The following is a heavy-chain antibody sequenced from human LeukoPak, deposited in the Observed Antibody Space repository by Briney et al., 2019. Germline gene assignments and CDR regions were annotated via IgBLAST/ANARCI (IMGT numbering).Heavy chain of an antibody. CDR3: AKSSAVRGVIYYYYMDV. CDR1: GFTFSSYG. V-gene: IGHV3-30*02. J-gene: IGHJ6*03. CDR2: IRYDGSNK. Sequence: TGGSLRLSCAASGFTFSSYGMHWVRQAPGKGLEWVAFIRYDGSNKYYADSVKGRFTISRDNSKNTLYLQMNSLRAEDTAVYYCAKSSAVRGVIYYYYMDVWGKGTTVTISS. D-gene: IGHD3-10*01.